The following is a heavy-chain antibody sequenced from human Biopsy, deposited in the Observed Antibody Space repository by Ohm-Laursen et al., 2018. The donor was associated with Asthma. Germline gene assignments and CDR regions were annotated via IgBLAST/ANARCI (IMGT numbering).Heavy chain of an antibody. Sequence: SLRLSCTASGFTFSDYAIYWVRQAPGKGLEWVAFISYDGSDKFYADSVKGRFTISRDNAKNSLYLQMNSLRDEDTAVYYCARMITIFGVVSRGMDVWGQGTPVTVSS. D-gene: IGHD3-3*01. CDR1: GFTFSDYA. J-gene: IGHJ6*02. CDR2: ISYDGSDK. CDR3: ARMITIFGVVSRGMDV. V-gene: IGHV3-30-3*01.